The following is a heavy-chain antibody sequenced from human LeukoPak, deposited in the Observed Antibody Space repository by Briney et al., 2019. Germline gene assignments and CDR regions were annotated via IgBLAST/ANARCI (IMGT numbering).Heavy chain of an antibody. D-gene: IGHD1-26*01. Sequence: GGSQRLSCAAAGFTFSDYYMSGIRQAPGKGLEWVSYISSSGGTIYYADSVKGRFTISRDNAKNSLYLQMNSLRAEDTAVYYCAGEASGSYWVDYWGQGTLVTVSS. CDR1: GFTFSDYY. CDR3: AGEASGSYWVDY. CDR2: ISSSGGTI. J-gene: IGHJ4*02. V-gene: IGHV3-11*01.